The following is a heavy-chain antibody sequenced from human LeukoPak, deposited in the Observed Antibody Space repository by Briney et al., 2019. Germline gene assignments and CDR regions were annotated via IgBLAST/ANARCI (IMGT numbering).Heavy chain of an antibody. CDR2: ISWNSGSI. CDR3: AKSPMTTVTFGAFDI. CDR1: GFTFDDYA. D-gene: IGHD4-17*01. Sequence: GGSLRLSCAASGFTFDDYAMHWVRQAPGKGLEWVSGISWNSGSIGYADSVKGRFTISRDNAKNSLYLQMNSLRAEDMALYYCAKSPMTTVTFGAFDIWGQGTMVTVSS. J-gene: IGHJ3*02. V-gene: IGHV3-9*03.